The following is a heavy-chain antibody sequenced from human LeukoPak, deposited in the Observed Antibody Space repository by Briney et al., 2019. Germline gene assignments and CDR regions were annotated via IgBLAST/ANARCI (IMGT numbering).Heavy chain of an antibody. CDR2: IYYSGST. J-gene: IGHJ4*02. V-gene: IGHV4-39*07. CDR3: ARDRGSFRIDY. D-gene: IGHD1-26*01. CDR1: GGSISSSSYY. Sequence: SETLSLTCTVSGGSISSSSYYWGWVRQPPGKGLEWIGSIYYSGSTYHNPSLKSRVTISKDTSKNQFSLKLSSVTAADTAVYYCARDRGSFRIDYWGQGILVTVSS.